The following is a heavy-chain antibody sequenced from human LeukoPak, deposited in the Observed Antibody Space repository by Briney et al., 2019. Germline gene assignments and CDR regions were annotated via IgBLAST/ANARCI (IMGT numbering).Heavy chain of an antibody. CDR1: GGSISSSSYY. J-gene: IGHJ4*02. CDR3: ARNYDGAFDY. V-gene: IGHV4-39*01. D-gene: IGHD4-23*01. CDR2: LYYSGST. Sequence: SETLSLTCTVSGGSISSSSYYWGWIRQPPGKGLEWIGSLYYSGSTYYSPSLKSRVTMSVDTSKNQFSLKLSSVTAADTAVYYCARNYDGAFDYWGQGTLVTVSS.